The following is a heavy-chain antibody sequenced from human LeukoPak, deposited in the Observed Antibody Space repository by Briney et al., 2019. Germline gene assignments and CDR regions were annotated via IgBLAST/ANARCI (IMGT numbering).Heavy chain of an antibody. CDR2: IRSSGTTT. V-gene: IGHV3-48*04. CDR1: GFTFSTYS. Sequence: GGSLRLSCAASGFTFSTYSMNWVRQAPGRGLEWLSYIRSSGTTTYYADSVKGRFTISRDNAKNSLYLQMNSLRAEDTAVYYCARDGHYDILTGYFQDWGQGTLVTVSS. J-gene: IGHJ1*01. D-gene: IGHD3-9*01. CDR3: ARDGHYDILTGYFQD.